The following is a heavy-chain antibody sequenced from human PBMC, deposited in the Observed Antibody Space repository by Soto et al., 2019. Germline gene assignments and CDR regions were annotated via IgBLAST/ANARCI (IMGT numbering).Heavy chain of an antibody. V-gene: IGHV2-5*01. J-gene: IGHJ5*02. CDR1: GFSLSSDGVG. CDR3: TQGASFYDSRTFDP. D-gene: IGHD3-22*01. CDR2: IYWNDVK. Sequence: QITLKESGPTLVKPTQTLTLTCTFSGFSLSSDGVGVGWIRQPPGKALEWLALIYWNDVKHYSPLLKNRLTITKDTSKNQVVHTVANMDRVDSATYYCTQGASFYDSRTFDPWGQGIRVTVSS.